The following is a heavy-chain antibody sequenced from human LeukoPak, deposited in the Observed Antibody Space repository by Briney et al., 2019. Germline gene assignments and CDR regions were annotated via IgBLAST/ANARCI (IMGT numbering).Heavy chain of an antibody. V-gene: IGHV3-74*01. D-gene: IGHD2-2*01. Sequence: GGSLRLSCAASGFTFSSYWMNWVRQAPGKGLMWVSHINTDGTTTTYADSVRGRFTVSRDNAKNTLYLEMSRLRAEDTAVYFCTRDNAYMIDYWGQGTQVAVSS. CDR2: INTDGTTT. CDR1: GFTFSSYW. J-gene: IGHJ4*02. CDR3: TRDNAYMIDY.